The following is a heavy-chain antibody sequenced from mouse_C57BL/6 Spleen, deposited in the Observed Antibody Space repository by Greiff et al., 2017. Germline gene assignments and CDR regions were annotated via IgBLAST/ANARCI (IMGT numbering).Heavy chain of an antibody. CDR3: ARYYGSSYGSFDY. D-gene: IGHD1-1*01. Sequence: EVNVVESEGGLVQPGSSMKLSCTASGFTFSDYYMAWVRQVPEKGLEWVANINYDGSSTYYLDSLKSRFIISRDNAKNILYLQMSSLKSEDTATYYCARYYGSSYGSFDYWGQGTTLTVSS. CDR2: INYDGSST. V-gene: IGHV5-16*01. CDR1: GFTFSDYY. J-gene: IGHJ2*01.